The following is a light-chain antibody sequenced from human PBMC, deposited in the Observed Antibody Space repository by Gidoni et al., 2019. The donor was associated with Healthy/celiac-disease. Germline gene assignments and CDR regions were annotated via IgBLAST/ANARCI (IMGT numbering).Light chain of an antibody. CDR2: GAS. V-gene: IGKV3-15*01. CDR3: QQYNNWPPGRT. J-gene: IGKJ1*01. CDR1: QSVSSY. Sequence: EIVMPQSPATLSVSPGERATLSCRASQSVSSYLAWYQQKPGQAPRLLIYGASTRATGIPARFSGSGSGTEFTLTISSLQSEDFAVYYCQQYNNWPPGRTFGQGTKVEIK.